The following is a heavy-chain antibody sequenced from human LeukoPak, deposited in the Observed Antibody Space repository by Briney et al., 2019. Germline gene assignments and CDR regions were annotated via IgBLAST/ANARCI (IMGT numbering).Heavy chain of an antibody. CDR3: AGRNDQTYYYYGMDV. J-gene: IGHJ6*04. Sequence: ASVKVSCKASGGTFSSYATSWVRQAPGQGLEWMEGIIPIFGTANYAQKFQGRVTITADESTSTAYMELSSLRSEDTAVYYCAGRNDQTYYYYGMDVWGKGTTVTVSS. V-gene: IGHV1-69*13. CDR1: GGTFSSYA. D-gene: IGHD2-2*01. CDR2: IIPIFGTA.